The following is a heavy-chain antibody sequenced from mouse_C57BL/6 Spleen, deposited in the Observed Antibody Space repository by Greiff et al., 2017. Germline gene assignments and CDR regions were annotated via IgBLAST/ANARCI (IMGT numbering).Heavy chain of an antibody. D-gene: IGHD2-1*01. CDR1: GFNIKDDY. J-gene: IGHJ3*01. CDR2: IDPENGDT. Sequence: EVKLVESGAELVRPGASVKLSCTASGFNIKDDYMHWVKQRPEQGLEWIGWIDPENGDTEYASKFQGKATITADTSSNTAYLQLSSLTSEDTAVYYCTPFYYGNPFAYWGQGTLVTVSA. CDR3: TPFYYGNPFAY. V-gene: IGHV14-4*01.